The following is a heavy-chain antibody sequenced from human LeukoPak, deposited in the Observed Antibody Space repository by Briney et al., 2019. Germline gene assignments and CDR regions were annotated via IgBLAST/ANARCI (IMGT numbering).Heavy chain of an antibody. CDR2: ISSSSSSI. CDR1: GFTFRNYG. J-gene: IGHJ4*02. CDR3: ARGGAARPDY. V-gene: IGHV3-21*01. Sequence: GGSLRLSCAASGFTFRNYGMNWVRQAPGKGLEWVSYISSSSSSINYADSVKGRFTISRDNAQNSLFLQMNSLRGEDTAVYYCARGGAARPDYWGQGTLVTVSS. D-gene: IGHD6-6*01.